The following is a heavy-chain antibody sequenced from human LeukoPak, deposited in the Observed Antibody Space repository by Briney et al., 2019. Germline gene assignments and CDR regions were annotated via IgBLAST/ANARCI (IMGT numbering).Heavy chain of an antibody. Sequence: ASVKVSCKASGYTFTSYDINWVRQATGQGLEWMGWMNPNSGNTGYAQKFQGRVTMTRNTSISTAYMELSSLRSEDTAVYYCARARERYSMTTVTNNWFDPWGQGTLVTVSS. CDR2: MNPNSGNT. V-gene: IGHV1-8*01. CDR1: GYTFTSYD. D-gene: IGHD4-17*01. CDR3: ARARERYSMTTVTNNWFDP. J-gene: IGHJ5*02.